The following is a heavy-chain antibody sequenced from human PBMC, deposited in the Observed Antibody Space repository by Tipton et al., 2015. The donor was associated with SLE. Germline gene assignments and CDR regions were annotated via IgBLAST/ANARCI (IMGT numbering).Heavy chain of an antibody. CDR1: GASISSGSYY. V-gene: IGHV4-61*09. Sequence: TLSLTCTVSGASISSGSYYWSWVRQPAGKGLEWLGYFYTTGSTNYNPSLTSRITISVDTSKNQCSLKLNSVTAADTAVYYCASPYYYGSGSYSHNWFDPWGQGTLVTVSS. CDR2: FYTTGST. J-gene: IGHJ5*02. CDR3: ASPYYYGSGSYSHNWFDP. D-gene: IGHD3-10*01.